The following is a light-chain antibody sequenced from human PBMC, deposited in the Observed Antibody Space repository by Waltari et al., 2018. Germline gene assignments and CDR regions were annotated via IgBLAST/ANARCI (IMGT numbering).Light chain of an antibody. Sequence: DIVMTQSPDSLAVSLGERATINCKSSQSVLYEANNKNYLAGYQQKAGQPPKLLIYWASTRESGVPDRFSGSGSGTDVTLTITSLQAEDVAVYYCQQYYGNPRTFGQGTTVEIK. CDR2: WAS. CDR1: QSVLYEANNKNY. V-gene: IGKV4-1*01. CDR3: QQYYGNPRT. J-gene: IGKJ1*01.